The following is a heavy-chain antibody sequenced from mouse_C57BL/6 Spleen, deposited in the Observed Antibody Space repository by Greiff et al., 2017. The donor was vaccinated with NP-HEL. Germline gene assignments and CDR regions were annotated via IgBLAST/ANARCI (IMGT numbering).Heavy chain of an antibody. CDR3: VRSLGNYYAMDY. CDR1: GFSFNTYA. Sequence: EADGGLVQPKGSLKLSCAASGFSFNTYAMNWVRQAPGKGLEWVARIRSKSNNYATYYADSVKDRFTISRDDSESMLYLQMNNLKTEDTAMHYCVRSLGNYYAMDYWGQGTSVTVSS. CDR2: IRSKSNNYAT. D-gene: IGHD4-1*01. V-gene: IGHV10-1*01. J-gene: IGHJ4*01.